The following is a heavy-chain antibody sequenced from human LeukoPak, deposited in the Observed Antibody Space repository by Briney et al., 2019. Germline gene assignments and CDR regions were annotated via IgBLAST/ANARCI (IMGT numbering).Heavy chain of an antibody. Sequence: PSETLSLTCTVSGGSVSSGSYYWSWIRQPPGKGLEWIGYIYYSGSTNYNPSLKSRVTISVDTSKNQFSLKLSSVTAADTAVYYCARGPYSSGWFSGWFDPWGQGTLVTVSS. V-gene: IGHV4-61*01. J-gene: IGHJ5*02. CDR2: IYYSGST. CDR1: GGSVSSGSYY. CDR3: ARGPYSSGWFSGWFDP. D-gene: IGHD6-19*01.